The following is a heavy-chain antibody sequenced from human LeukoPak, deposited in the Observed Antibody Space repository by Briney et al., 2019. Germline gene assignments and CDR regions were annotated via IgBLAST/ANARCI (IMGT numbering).Heavy chain of an antibody. V-gene: IGHV4-59*08. Sequence: SETLSLTCTVPGGSISSYYWSWIRQPPGKGLEWIGYIYYSGSTNYNPSLKSRVTISVDTSKNQFSLKLSSVTAADTAVYYCARLTPPFYYFDYWGQGTLVTVSS. CDR3: ARLTPPFYYFDY. J-gene: IGHJ4*02. D-gene: IGHD2-15*01. CDR2: IYYSGST. CDR1: GGSISSYY.